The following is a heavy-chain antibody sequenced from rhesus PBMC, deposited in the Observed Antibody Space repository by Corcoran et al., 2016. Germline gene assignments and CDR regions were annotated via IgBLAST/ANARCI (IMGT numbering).Heavy chain of an antibody. Sequence: QVQLQESGPGVVKPSETLSLTCAVSGGSISGSYLWSWIRQPPGKGLEWIGYIGGSRGSTNYNPALKSRVTISKDTSKNQFSLKLSSVTAADTAVYYCARDRGSGWFDYWGQGVLVTVSS. V-gene: IGHV4-127*01. D-gene: IGHD6-31*01. CDR1: GGSISGSYL. CDR2: IGGSRGST. CDR3: ARDRGSGWFDY. J-gene: IGHJ4*01.